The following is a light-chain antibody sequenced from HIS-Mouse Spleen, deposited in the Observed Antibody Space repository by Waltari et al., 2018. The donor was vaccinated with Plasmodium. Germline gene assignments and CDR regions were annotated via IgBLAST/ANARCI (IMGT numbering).Light chain of an antibody. J-gene: IGLJ3*02. CDR2: EGS. CDR3: CSYAGSSTWV. V-gene: IGLV2-23*01. Sequence: QSALTQPASVSGSPGQSITISCTGTRSDVWSYNLLSWHQQHPGKAPKLMIYEGSKRPSGVSNRFSGSKSGNTASLTISGLQAEDEADYYCCSYAGSSTWVFGGGTKLTVL. CDR1: RSDVWSYNL.